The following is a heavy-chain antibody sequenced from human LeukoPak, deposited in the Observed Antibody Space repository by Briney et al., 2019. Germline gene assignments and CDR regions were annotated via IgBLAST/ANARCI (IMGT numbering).Heavy chain of an antibody. D-gene: IGHD3-10*01. CDR1: GGSFSGYY. V-gene: IGHV4-34*01. J-gene: IGHJ5*02. CDR2: INHSGST. CDR3: ASPRTLGYYYGWGGGRCFDP. Sequence: SETLSLTCAVYGGSFSGYYWSWIRQPPGKGLEWIGEINHSGSTNYNPSLKSRVTISVDTSKNQFSLKLSSVTAADTAVYYCASPRTLGYYYGWGGGRCFDPWGQGTLVTVSS.